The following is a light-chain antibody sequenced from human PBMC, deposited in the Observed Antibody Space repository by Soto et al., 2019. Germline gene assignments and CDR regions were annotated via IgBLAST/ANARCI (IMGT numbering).Light chain of an antibody. Sequence: DIQMTQSPSSLSAFVGDRVTITCRASQIISSYLNWYQQKPGKAPKLLIYAASSLQSGVPSRFSGSGSGTDFTLTISSLQPEDFATYYCQQSYSTLWTFGQGTKVDI. CDR2: AAS. J-gene: IGKJ1*01. CDR3: QQSYSTLWT. V-gene: IGKV1-39*01. CDR1: QIISSY.